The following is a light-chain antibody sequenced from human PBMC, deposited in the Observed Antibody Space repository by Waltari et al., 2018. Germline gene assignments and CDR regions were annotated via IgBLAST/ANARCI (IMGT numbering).Light chain of an antibody. CDR3: QHYHNWPHT. Sequence: EIVMKQSPATLSVSPGERATLSCRASQRVRSNVVWYQQKPGQAPTLLIFDASTRATSIPARFSGSGFGTEFTLTISSLQSEDFAVYYCQHYHNWPHTFGQGTKVEIK. V-gene: IGKV3-15*01. CDR2: DAS. J-gene: IGKJ1*01. CDR1: QRVRSN.